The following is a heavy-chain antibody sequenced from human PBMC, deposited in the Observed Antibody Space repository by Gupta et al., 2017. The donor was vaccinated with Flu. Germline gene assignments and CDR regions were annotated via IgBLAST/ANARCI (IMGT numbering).Heavy chain of an antibody. J-gene: IGHJ4*02. CDR2: INHSGST. D-gene: IGHD3-16*01. CDR1: GGSFSNYY. V-gene: IGHV4-34*01. Sequence: QVQLQQWGAGLLKPSETLSLTCAVYGGSFSNYYWSWIRQSPGKGLEWIGEINHSGSTNYNPSLKSRVTISGDTSKNQLSMKVSSVTAADTAVDYCARELPPSLGGGQGTMVTVYS. CDR3: ARELPPSLG.